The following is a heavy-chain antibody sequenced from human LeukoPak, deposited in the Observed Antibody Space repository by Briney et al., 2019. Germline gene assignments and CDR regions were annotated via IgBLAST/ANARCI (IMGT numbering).Heavy chain of an antibody. CDR1: GDSISTYY. Sequence: SETLSLTCTVSGDSISTYYWSWIRQPPGKGLEWIGYIYYRVTSDYNPSLKSRVTMSVDMSTRQISLKLSSVTAADTAVYYCARAVGGDGSGSLWGRGTLVTVSS. D-gene: IGHD3-10*01. J-gene: IGHJ4*02. CDR2: IYYRVTS. CDR3: ARAVGGDGSGSL. V-gene: IGHV4-59*01.